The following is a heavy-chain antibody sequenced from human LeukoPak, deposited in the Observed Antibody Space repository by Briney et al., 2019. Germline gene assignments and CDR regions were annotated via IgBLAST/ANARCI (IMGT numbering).Heavy chain of an antibody. Sequence: SETLSLTCTVYNGSFSGYYRTWIRQSPGTGLEWIGEISHSGYTNLNPSLKSRLTISLDTSKNHFSLRLTSLTAADTAVYYCARHGFYGDSARRKFDPWGQGTLVTVSS. V-gene: IGHV4-34*01. CDR2: ISHSGYT. D-gene: IGHD4-17*01. CDR1: NGSFSGYY. CDR3: ARHGFYGDSARRKFDP. J-gene: IGHJ5*02.